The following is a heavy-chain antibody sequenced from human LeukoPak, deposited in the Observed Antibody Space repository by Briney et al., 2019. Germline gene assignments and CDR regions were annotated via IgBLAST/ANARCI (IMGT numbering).Heavy chain of an antibody. CDR3: ARPTPVYSPLDYYYGMDV. D-gene: IGHD2-21*01. V-gene: IGHV3-30*02. Sequence: PGGSLRLSCAASGFTFSSYGMHWVRQAPGKGLEWVAFIRYDGSNKYYADSVKGRFTISRDNSKNTLYLQMNSLRAEDTAVYYCARPTPVYSPLDYYYGMDVWGQGTTVTVSS. CDR2: IRYDGSNK. CDR1: GFTFSSYG. J-gene: IGHJ6*02.